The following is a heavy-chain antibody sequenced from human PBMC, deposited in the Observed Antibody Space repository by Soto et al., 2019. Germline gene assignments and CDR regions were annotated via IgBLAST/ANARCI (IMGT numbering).Heavy chain of an antibody. Sequence: QVQLVQSGAEVKKPGSSVKVSCKASGGTFSSYTISWVRQAPGQGLEWMGRIIPILGIANYAQKFQGRVTITADKSTRTAYMALSSXRSDDTAMYYCARDLRPPLPKRNNWFDPWGQGTLVTISS. CDR3: ARDLRPPLPKRNNWFDP. CDR2: IIPILGIA. CDR1: GGTFSSYT. V-gene: IGHV1-69*08. J-gene: IGHJ5*02. D-gene: IGHD2-15*01.